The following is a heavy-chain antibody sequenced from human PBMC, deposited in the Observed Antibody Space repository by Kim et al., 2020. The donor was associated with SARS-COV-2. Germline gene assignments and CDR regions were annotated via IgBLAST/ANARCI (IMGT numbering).Heavy chain of an antibody. Sequence: KGRFTISRDNSKNSLYLQMNSLRTEDTALYYCAKDRLYYDFWSGSYGMDVWGQGTTVTVSS. CDR3: AKDRLYYDFWSGSYGMDV. V-gene: IGHV3-43*01. J-gene: IGHJ6*02. D-gene: IGHD3-3*01.